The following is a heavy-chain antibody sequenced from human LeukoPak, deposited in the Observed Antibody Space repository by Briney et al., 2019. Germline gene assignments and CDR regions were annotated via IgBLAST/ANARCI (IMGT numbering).Heavy chain of an antibody. CDR3: ARGGQLLWFGESEDY. J-gene: IGHJ4*02. V-gene: IGHV3-7*01. CDR1: GFTFSSYW. Sequence: PGGSLRLSCAASGFTFSSYWMSWVRQAPGKGLEWVANIKQDGSEKYYVDSVKGRFTLSRDNAKNSLYLQMNSLRAEDTAVYYCARGGQLLWFGESEDYWGQGTLVTVSS. CDR2: IKQDGSEK. D-gene: IGHD3-10*01.